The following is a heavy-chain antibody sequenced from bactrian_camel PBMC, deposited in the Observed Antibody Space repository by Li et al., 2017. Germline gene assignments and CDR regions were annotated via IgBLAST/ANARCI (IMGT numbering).Heavy chain of an antibody. D-gene: IGHD4*01. CDR2: LDADGRTT. J-gene: IGHJ4*01. CDR1: STYSSLC. V-gene: IGHV3S28*01. Sequence: STYSSLCMGWWRQAPGKECEGVAVLDADGRTTLYRDSVKGRFTISKDYAKNTLYLQMEGLKPEDTAMYYCAANSVCLPATLTTVDSVTEYTYWGQGTQVTVS. CDR3: AANSVCLPATLTTVDSVTEYTY.